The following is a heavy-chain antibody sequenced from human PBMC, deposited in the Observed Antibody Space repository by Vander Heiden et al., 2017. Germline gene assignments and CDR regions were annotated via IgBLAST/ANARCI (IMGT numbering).Heavy chain of an antibody. CDR3: TLVGCRDGTCYPDD. CDR2: IKSRTDGGTI. Sequence: EVQLVESGGGLVKPGGSLRLSCAASGFTSSAAWMTWVRQAPGKGLEWVGRIKSRTDGGTIDYAAPVKGRFTISRDDSKNTLYLQMNSLKTEDTAVYYCTLVGCRDGTCYPDDWGQGTLVTVSS. D-gene: IGHD2-15*01. V-gene: IGHV3-15*01. J-gene: IGHJ4*02. CDR1: GFTSSAAW.